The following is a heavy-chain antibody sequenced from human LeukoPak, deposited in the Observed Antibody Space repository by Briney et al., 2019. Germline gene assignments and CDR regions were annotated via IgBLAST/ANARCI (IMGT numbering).Heavy chain of an antibody. CDR1: GFTFSSYG. CDR3: ARADVFGYDFGLDP. J-gene: IGHJ5*02. V-gene: IGHV3-33*01. Sequence: SGGSLRLSCAASGFTFSSYGMHWVRQAPGKGLEWVAVIWYDGSNKYYADSVKGRFTISRDNSKNTLYLQMNSLRAEDTAVYYCARADVFGYDFGLDPWGQGTLVTVSS. CDR2: IWYDGSNK. D-gene: IGHD3-3*01.